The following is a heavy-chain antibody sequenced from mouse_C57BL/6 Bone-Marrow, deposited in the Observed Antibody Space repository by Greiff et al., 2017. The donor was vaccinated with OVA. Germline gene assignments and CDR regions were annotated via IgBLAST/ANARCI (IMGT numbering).Heavy chain of an antibody. J-gene: IGHJ1*03. Sequence: VQRVESGPGLVQPSQSLSITCTVSGFSLTSYGVHWVRQSPGKGLEWLGVIWRGGSTDYNAAFMSRLSITKDNSKSQVFFKMNSLQADDTAIYYCAKKLPLYWYFDVWGTGTTVTVSS. V-gene: IGHV2-5*01. CDR2: IWRGGST. CDR3: AKKLPLYWYFDV. CDR1: GFSLTSYG.